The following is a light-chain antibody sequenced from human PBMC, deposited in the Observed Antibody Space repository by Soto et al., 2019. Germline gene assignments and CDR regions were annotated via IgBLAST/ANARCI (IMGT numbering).Light chain of an antibody. V-gene: IGKV1-27*01. CDR3: QHYDSAPLT. CDR2: SAS. CDR1: QDISSS. Sequence: DIQMTQSASYLSASVGDRVTITCRASQDISSSLAWYQQKSGKVPKLLIYSASTLQSGVPSRFSGSGSGIDFTLTINSLQPEDVATYYCQHYDSAPLTFGPGTKVDI. J-gene: IGKJ3*01.